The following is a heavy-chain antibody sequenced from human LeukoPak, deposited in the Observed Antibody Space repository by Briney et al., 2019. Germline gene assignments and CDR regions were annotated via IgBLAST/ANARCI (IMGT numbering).Heavy chain of an antibody. J-gene: IGHJ5*02. V-gene: IGHV1-69*13. CDR2: IIPIFGTA. CDR1: GGTFSSYA. D-gene: IGHD5-24*01. CDR3: ARAKSLRDMATSQGS. Sequence: ASVKVSCKASGGTFSSYAISWVRHAPGQGLEWMGGIIPIFGTANYAQRFQGRVTITADESTSTAYMELSSLRSEDTAVYYCARAKSLRDMATSQGSWGQGTLVTVSS.